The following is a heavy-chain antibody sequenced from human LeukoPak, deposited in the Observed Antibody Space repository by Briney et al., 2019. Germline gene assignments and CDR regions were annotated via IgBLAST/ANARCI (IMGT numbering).Heavy chain of an antibody. CDR3: ARDLGYSGSHGPYQVDY. Sequence: GGSLRLSCAASGFTFSDYYMSWVRQAPGKGLGWVSYISSSGSTIYYADSVKGRFTISRDNAKNSLYLQMNSLRAEDTAVYYCARDLGYSGSHGPYQVDYCGQGNLVTVSS. CDR1: GFTFSDYY. J-gene: IGHJ4*02. V-gene: IGHV3-11*01. CDR2: ISSSGSTI. D-gene: IGHD1-26*01.